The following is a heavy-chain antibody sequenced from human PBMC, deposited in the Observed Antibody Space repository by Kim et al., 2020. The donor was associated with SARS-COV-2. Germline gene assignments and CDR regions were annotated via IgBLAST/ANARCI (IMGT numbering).Heavy chain of an antibody. Sequence: GGSLRLSCAASGFTFSSYGMHWVRQAPGKGLEWVAVIWYDGSNKYYADSVKGRFTISRDNSKNTLYLQMNSLRAEDTAVYYCARGGITEGQWLYLDYWGQGTLVTVSS. V-gene: IGHV3-33*01. CDR1: GFTFSSYG. J-gene: IGHJ4*02. CDR3: ARGGITEGQWLYLDY. CDR2: IWYDGSNK. D-gene: IGHD6-19*01.